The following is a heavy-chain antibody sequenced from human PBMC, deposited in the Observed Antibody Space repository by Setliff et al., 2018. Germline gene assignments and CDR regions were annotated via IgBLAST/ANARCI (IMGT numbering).Heavy chain of an antibody. D-gene: IGHD3-16*01. CDR3: ARALRSPLGGTACVPVHFDP. V-gene: IGHV4-59*01. J-gene: IGHJ5*02. CDR2: IYYTGST. Sequence: SETLSLTCSVSGMSITSYYWSWIRQSPGRGLEWIGYIYYTGSTTYSPSLKSRVTISPDTSKNQFHLTVKSVTEADTAVYYCARALRSPLGGTACVPVHFDPWGQGTLVTVSS. CDR1: GMSITSYY.